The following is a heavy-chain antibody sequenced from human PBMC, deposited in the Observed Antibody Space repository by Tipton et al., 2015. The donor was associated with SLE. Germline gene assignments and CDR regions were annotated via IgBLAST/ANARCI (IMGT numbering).Heavy chain of an antibody. J-gene: IGHJ2*01. Sequence: TLSLTCTVSGGSISSGSYYWSWIRQPAGKGLEWIGRIYTSGSTNYNPSLKSRVTISVDTSKNQFSLKLSSVTAADTAVYYCARFWRYSTNWYFDLWGRGTLVTVSS. V-gene: IGHV4-61*02. CDR2: IYTSGST. CDR1: GGSISSGSYY. CDR3: ARFWRYSTNWYFDL. D-gene: IGHD6-13*01.